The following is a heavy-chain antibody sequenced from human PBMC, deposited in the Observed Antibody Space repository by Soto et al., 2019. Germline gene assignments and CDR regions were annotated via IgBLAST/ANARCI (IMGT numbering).Heavy chain of an antibody. V-gene: IGHV4-31*03. D-gene: IGHD2-15*01. CDR1: GGSISSGGYY. CDR2: IYYSGST. Sequence: SETLSLTCTVSGGSISSGGYYWSWIRQHPGKGLEWIGYIYYSGSTYYNPSLKSRVTISVDTSKNQFSLKLSSVTAADTAVYYCARDRAGGYCSGGSCYGQPNLGFDYWGQGTLVTVSS. J-gene: IGHJ4*02. CDR3: ARDRAGGYCSGGSCYGQPNLGFDY.